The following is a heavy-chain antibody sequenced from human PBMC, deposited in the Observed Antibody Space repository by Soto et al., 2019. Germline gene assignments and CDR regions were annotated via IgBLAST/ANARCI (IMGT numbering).Heavy chain of an antibody. CDR1: GFSFSTYS. V-gene: IGHV3-21*01. CDR2: ISSGSRYI. Sequence: ESGGGLVKPGGSLRLSCAASGFSFSTYSMNWVRQAPGKGLEWVSSISSGSRYIYYAESVKGRFTISRDNTKNSLFLQMNRLRDEDTAIYYCAGEEGYWGRMDVWGQGTTVTVSS. D-gene: IGHD2-15*01. J-gene: IGHJ6*02. CDR3: AGEEGYWGRMDV.